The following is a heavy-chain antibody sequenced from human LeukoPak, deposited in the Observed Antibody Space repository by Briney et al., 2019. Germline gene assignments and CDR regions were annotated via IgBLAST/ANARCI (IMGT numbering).Heavy chain of an antibody. V-gene: IGHV3-7*01. CDR2: IKQDGGEI. Sequence: GGSLRLSCAASGFTFSRYWMSWVRQAPGKGLEWVANIKQDGGEIYYVDSVKGRFTISRDNAKNSVYLHMNSLRAEDTAVYYCARDKVVGPTKFDYWGQGTLVTVSS. CDR3: ARDKVVGPTKFDY. J-gene: IGHJ4*02. CDR1: GFTFSRYW. D-gene: IGHD1-26*01.